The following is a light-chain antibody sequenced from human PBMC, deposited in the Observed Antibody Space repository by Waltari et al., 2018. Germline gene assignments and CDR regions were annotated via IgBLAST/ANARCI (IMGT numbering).Light chain of an antibody. CDR3: QLRTGWPMT. V-gene: IGKV3-11*01. CDR1: QSVSNS. Sequence: EVVLTQSPATLSLSPGERATLSCRASQSVSNSLAWYRQKPGQAPSLLIYDASTRAAGIPGRFSGSGSGTDFTLTISSLEPEDFAVYYSQLRTGWPMTFGQGTRLEIK. J-gene: IGKJ5*01. CDR2: DAS.